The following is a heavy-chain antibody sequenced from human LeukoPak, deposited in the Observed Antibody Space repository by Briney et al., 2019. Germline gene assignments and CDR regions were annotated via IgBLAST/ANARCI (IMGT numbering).Heavy chain of an antibody. J-gene: IGHJ4*02. CDR1: GGLITNTIHY. V-gene: IGHV4-39*01. CDR3: ARQPTVKRGAVASNFDY. D-gene: IGHD6-19*01. CDR2: IYYNGIT. Sequence: PSETLSLTCSASGGLITNTIHYWAWIRQPPGQGLELIASIYYNGITYYNASLESRVTMSVDTSRNQFSLRLSSVSAADTSVYYCARQPTVKRGAVASNFDYWGQGTLVTVSS.